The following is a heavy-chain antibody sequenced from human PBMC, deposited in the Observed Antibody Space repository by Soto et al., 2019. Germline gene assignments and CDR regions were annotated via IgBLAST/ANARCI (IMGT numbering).Heavy chain of an antibody. J-gene: IGHJ4*02. CDR3: AGGGNPIHY. CDR2: ISAYNGNT. D-gene: IGHD3-16*01. V-gene: IGHV1-18*01. CDR1: GYTFTNFG. Sequence: QVQLVQSGAEVKKPGASVKVSCKASGYTFTNFGISWVRQAPGQGLEWMGWISAYNGNTNYAQNFQGRVTMTTDTSSSTAYMELRTLRYDDSAVYYCAGGGNPIHYRGQVILATVSS.